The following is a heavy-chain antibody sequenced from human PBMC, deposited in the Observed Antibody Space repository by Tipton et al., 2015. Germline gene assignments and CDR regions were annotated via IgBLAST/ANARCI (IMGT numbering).Heavy chain of an antibody. D-gene: IGHD3-22*01. CDR2: IDFRGST. J-gene: IGHJ4*02. V-gene: IGHV4-61*01. Sequence: TLSLTCTASGGSVSSGTYYWSWIRQPPGKGLEWIGYIDFRGSTEYNPSLKSRVSISVDTSKNQFSLRLNSVTAADTAVYYCARDAWAGDTRGFYYIYWGRGTLVSVSS. CDR1: GGSVSSGTYY. CDR3: ARDAWAGDTRGFYYIY.